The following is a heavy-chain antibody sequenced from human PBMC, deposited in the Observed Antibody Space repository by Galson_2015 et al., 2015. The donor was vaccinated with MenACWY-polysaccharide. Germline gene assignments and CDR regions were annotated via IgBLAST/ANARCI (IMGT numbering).Heavy chain of an antibody. CDR3: ARVLKGLVGATPDY. CDR1: GFTFSSYS. CDR2: ISSGGTI. V-gene: IGHV3-48*02. D-gene: IGHD1-26*01. J-gene: IGHJ4*02. Sequence: SLRLSCAASGFTFSSYSMNWVRQAPGKGLEWVSYISSGGTIYYADSMKGRFTISRDNAKNSLYLQMNSLRDDDTAVYYCARVLKGLVGATPDYWGQGTLVTV.